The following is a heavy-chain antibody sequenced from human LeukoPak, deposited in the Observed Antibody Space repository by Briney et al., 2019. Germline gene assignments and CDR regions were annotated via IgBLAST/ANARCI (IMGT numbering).Heavy chain of an antibody. Sequence: GGSLRLSCAASGFTFSSYATSWVRQAPGKGLEWVSAISGSGGSTYYADSVKGRFTISRDNSKNTLYLQMNSLRAEDTAVYYCAKDPYDFWSGYDYYFDYWGQGTLVTVSS. CDR3: AKDPYDFWSGYDYYFDY. CDR1: GFTFSSYA. CDR2: ISGSGGST. J-gene: IGHJ4*02. D-gene: IGHD3-3*01. V-gene: IGHV3-23*01.